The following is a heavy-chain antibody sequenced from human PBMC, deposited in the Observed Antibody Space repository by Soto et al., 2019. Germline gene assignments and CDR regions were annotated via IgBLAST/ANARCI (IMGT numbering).Heavy chain of an antibody. V-gene: IGHV4-39*01. J-gene: IGHJ5*02. CDR3: ARHRLEWVPRAGNNWFDP. D-gene: IGHD3-3*01. CDR1: GGSISSSSYY. Sequence: SVTLSLTCTVSGGSISSSSYYWGWIRQPPGKGLEWIGSIYYSGSTYYNPSLKSRVTISVDTSKNQFSLKLSSVTAADTSVYYCARHRLEWVPRAGNNWFDPWGQGTPVTVSS. CDR2: IYYSGST.